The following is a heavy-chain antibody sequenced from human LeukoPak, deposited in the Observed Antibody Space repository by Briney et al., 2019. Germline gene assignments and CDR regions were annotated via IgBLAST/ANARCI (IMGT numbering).Heavy chain of an antibody. CDR2: INSDGSST. CDR1: GFTFSSYW. Sequence: PGGSLRISCAASGFTFSSYWMHWVRQAPGKGLVWVSRINSDGSSTNYADSVKGRFTISRDNAKNTLYLQMNSLTVEDTAVYYCARDKVPLETAMDPYYYYGMDVWGQGTTVTVSS. D-gene: IGHD5-18*01. CDR3: ARDKVPLETAMDPYYYYGMDV. J-gene: IGHJ6*02. V-gene: IGHV3-74*01.